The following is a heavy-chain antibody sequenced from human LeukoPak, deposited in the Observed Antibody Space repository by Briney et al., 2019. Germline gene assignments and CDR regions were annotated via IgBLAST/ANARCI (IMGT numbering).Heavy chain of an antibody. CDR3: ISSNPSFDY. CDR2: VNSDGSST. V-gene: IGHV3-74*03. J-gene: IGHJ4*02. Sequence: SGGSLRLSCVASGLTFSDYWMHWVRQVPGKGLVWVSRVNSDGSSTTYADSVKGRFTISRDNAKNTLYLQMNSLRAEDTAVYYCISSNPSFDYWGQGTLVTVSS. CDR1: GLTFSDYW. D-gene: IGHD1-14*01.